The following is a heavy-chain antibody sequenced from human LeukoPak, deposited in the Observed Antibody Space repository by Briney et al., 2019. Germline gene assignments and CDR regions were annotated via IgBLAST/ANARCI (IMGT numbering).Heavy chain of an antibody. CDR2: FDPEDGET. CDR1: GYTFTGYY. D-gene: IGHD4-23*01. J-gene: IGHJ4*02. CDR3: AIPAPDYGGNLYYFDY. V-gene: IGHV1-24*01. Sequence: ASVKVSCKASGYTFTGYYMHWVRQAPGKGLEWMGGFDPEDGETIYAQKFQGRVTMTEDTSTDTAYMELSSLRSEDTAVYYCAIPAPDYGGNLYYFDYWGQGTLVTVSS.